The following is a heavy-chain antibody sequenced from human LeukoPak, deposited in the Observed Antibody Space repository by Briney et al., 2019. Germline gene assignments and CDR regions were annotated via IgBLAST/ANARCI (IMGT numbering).Heavy chain of an antibody. V-gene: IGHV1-18*01. CDR2: ISAYNGNT. CDR1: GYTFTSYG. CDR3: ARDPNPTDPYYFDY. J-gene: IGHJ4*02. Sequence: GASVKVSCKASGYTFTSYGISWVRQAPGQGLEWMGWISAYNGNTNYAQKLQGRVTMTTDTSTSTAYMELRSLRSDDTAVYYCARDPNPTDPYYFDYWGQGTLVTVSS.